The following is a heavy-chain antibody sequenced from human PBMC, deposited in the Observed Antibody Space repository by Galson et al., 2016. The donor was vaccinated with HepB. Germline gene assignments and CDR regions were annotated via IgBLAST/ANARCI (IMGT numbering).Heavy chain of an antibody. CDR3: AHYYNEILTGYLSFDY. V-gene: IGHV2-5*02. CDR2: IYWDDDK. CDR1: GFSIRTNGVG. J-gene: IGHJ4*02. D-gene: IGHD3-9*01. Sequence: PALVKPTQTLTLTCTFSGFSIRTNGVGVGWIRQPPGKALEWLALIYWDDDKRYSPSLKTRLTITKDTSKNQVVLTMTNMDPVDTGTYYCAHYYNEILTGYLSFDYWGQGTRVT.